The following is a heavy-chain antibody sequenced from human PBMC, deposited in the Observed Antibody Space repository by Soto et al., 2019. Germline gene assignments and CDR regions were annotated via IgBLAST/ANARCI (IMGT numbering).Heavy chain of an antibody. Sequence: SLEVSCRAFGATVTTYAISCVRQAPGQGLEWMGGIIPIFGTANYAQKFQGRVTITADESTSTAYMELSSLRSEDTAVYYCASHYYDSSGYIPDDAFDIWGKGPMVNVS. D-gene: IGHD3-22*01. CDR1: GATVTTYA. V-gene: IGHV1-69*01. CDR2: IIPIFGTA. J-gene: IGHJ3*02. CDR3: ASHYYDSSGYIPDDAFDI.